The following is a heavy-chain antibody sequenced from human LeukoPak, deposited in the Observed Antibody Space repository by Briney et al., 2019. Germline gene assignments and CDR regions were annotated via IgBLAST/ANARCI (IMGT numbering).Heavy chain of an antibody. D-gene: IGHD1-1*01. CDR3: ARNDWNDAYYYYYGMDV. CDR1: GYTFTSYA. V-gene: IGHV1-3*01. CDR2: INAGNGNT. Sequence: GASVKVSCKASGYTFTSYAMHRVRQAPGQRLEWMGWINAGNGNTKYSQKFQGRVTITRDTSASTAYMELSSLRSEDTAVYYCARNDWNDAYYYYYGMDVWGQGTTVTVSS. J-gene: IGHJ6*02.